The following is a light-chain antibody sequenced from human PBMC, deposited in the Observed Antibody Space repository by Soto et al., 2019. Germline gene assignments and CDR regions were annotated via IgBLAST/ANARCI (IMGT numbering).Light chain of an antibody. V-gene: IGLV2-14*01. CDR1: SSDLGGYNY. CDR2: DVS. J-gene: IGLJ1*01. CDR3: SSYTSSSTLV. Sequence: QSALTQPASVSGSPGQSITISCTGTSSDLGGYNYVSWYQQHPGKAPKLMIYDVSNRPSGVSNRFSGSKSGNTASLTISGLQAEDEADYYCSSYTSSSTLVFGTGTKLTVL.